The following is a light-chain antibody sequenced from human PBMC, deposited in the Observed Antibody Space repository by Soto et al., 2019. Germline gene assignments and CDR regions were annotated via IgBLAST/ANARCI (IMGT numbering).Light chain of an antibody. Sequence: DIVMTQSPDSLAVSLGERATINCKSSQSVLFSSNNKNYLAWYQQKPGQPPKLLIYWASTRESGVPNRFSGSGSCTDFTLTISSLQAEDVAVYYCQQSYSTPITFGQGTRLEIK. CDR2: WAS. J-gene: IGKJ5*01. V-gene: IGKV4-1*01. CDR1: QSVLFSSNNKNY. CDR3: QQSYSTPIT.